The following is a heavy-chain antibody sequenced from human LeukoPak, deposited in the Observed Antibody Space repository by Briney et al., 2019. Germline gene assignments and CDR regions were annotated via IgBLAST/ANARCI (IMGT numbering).Heavy chain of an antibody. CDR3: AREKLRYFVETFDY. CDR2: ISYDGSNK. J-gene: IGHJ4*02. CDR1: GFTFSSYA. V-gene: IGHV3-30*04. D-gene: IGHD3-9*01. Sequence: GRSLRLSRAASGFTFSSYAMPWVRQAPGKGLEWVAVISYDGSNKYYADSVKGRFTISRDNSKSTLYLQMNSLRAEDAAVYYCAREKLRYFVETFDYLGQGTLVTVSS.